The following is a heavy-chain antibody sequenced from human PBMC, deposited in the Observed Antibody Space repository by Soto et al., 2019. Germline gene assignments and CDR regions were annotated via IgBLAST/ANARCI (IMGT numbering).Heavy chain of an antibody. CDR1: GFTFSSYA. J-gene: IGHJ4*02. CDR2: ISSNGGST. CDR3: VKGQIAVASPFDY. D-gene: IGHD6-19*01. Sequence: GSLRLSCSASGFTFSSYAMHWVRQAPGKGLEYVSAISSNGGSTYYADSVKGRFTISRDNSKNTLYLQMSSLRAEDTAVYYCVKGQIAVASPFDYWGQGTLVTVSS. V-gene: IGHV3-64D*08.